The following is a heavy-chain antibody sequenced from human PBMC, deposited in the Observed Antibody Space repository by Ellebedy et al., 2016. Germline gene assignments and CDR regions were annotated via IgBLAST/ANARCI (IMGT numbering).Heavy chain of an antibody. CDR2: ISPTSTYI. V-gene: IGHV3-21*01. D-gene: IGHD1-26*01. CDR1: ESTLSPYD. J-gene: IGHJ3*01. Sequence: GGSLRLXCLVSESTLSPYDMNWVRQPPGKGLEWVSSISPTSTYIYYADSLRGRFTISRDNAKNSLYLQMNSLRVEDTAIYYCARLGGESIQREALNLWGQGTVVTVSS. CDR3: ARLGGESIQREALNL.